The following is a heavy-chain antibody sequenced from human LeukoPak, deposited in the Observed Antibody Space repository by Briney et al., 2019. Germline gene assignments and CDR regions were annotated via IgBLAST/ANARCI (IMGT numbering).Heavy chain of an antibody. D-gene: IGHD4-17*01. V-gene: IGHV1-24*01. Sequence: ASVKVSCKVSGYTLTELSMHWVRQAPGKGLEWMGRFDPEDGETLYAQKFQGRVTMTADTSTDTAYMELSSLRSEDTAVYYCARKSAPHDYGDPGNYYYYYMDVWGKGTTVTVSS. CDR2: FDPEDGET. J-gene: IGHJ6*03. CDR1: GYTLTELS. CDR3: ARKSAPHDYGDPGNYYYYYMDV.